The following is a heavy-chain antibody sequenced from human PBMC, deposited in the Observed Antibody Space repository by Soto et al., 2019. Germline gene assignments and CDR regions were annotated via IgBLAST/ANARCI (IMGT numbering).Heavy chain of an antibody. CDR3: VKGNQLLRYYFEF. CDR2: ITSDGDST. D-gene: IGHD2-15*01. CDR1: GFTFSNYA. V-gene: IGHV3-64D*06. J-gene: IGHJ4*01. Sequence: GGSLRLSCSVSGFTFSNYAMHWVRPAPGKGLEYVSGITSDGDSTWHADSVKDRFTISRDNSKNTLFLQMSSLRVEDTAIYFCVKGNQLLRYYFEFWGPGTLVTVSS.